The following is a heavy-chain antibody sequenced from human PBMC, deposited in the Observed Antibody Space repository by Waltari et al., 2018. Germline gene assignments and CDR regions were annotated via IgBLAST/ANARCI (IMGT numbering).Heavy chain of an antibody. D-gene: IGHD6-6*01. CDR3: ARVYSSSSYIFDY. V-gene: IGHV4-59*01. Sequence: QVQLQESGPGLVKPSETLSLTCTVSGGSISSYSRSWLRQPPGKGLEWIGYIYYSGSTNYNPSLKSRVTISVDTSKNQFSLKLSSVTAADTAVYYCARVYSSSSYIFDYWGQGTLVTVSS. J-gene: IGHJ4*02. CDR1: GGSISSYS. CDR2: IYYSGST.